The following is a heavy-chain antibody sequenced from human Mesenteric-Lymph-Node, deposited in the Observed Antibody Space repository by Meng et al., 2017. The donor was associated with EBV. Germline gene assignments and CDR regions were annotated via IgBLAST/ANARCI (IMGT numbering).Heavy chain of an antibody. V-gene: IGHV4-61*01. CDR2: MYYSGIT. Sequence: GQLQESGPGLVKPSETLSLTCTVSGDSVSSGSKYWSWIRQSPGKGLEWIGYMYYSGITKYNPSLKSRVTISVDTSKNQFSLKLSSVTAADTAVYYCARDLGYSGYYPAYWGQGTLVTVSS. J-gene: IGHJ4*02. CDR1: GDSVSSGSKY. CDR3: ARDLGYSGYYPAY. D-gene: IGHD5-12*01.